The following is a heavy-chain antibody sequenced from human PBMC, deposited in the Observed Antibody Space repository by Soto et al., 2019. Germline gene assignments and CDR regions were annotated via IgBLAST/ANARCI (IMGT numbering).Heavy chain of an antibody. CDR3: ARHGTFQGTHINLDYYGMDV. J-gene: IGHJ6*02. CDR2: IYPGDSDT. D-gene: IGHD1-1*01. Sequence: PGESLNISCKGSGYSFTSYWIGWVRQMPGKGLEWMGIIYPGDSDTRYSPSFQGQVTISADKSISTAYLQWSSLKASDTAMYYCARHGTFQGTHINLDYYGMDVWGQGTTVTVSS. V-gene: IGHV5-51*01. CDR1: GYSFTSYW.